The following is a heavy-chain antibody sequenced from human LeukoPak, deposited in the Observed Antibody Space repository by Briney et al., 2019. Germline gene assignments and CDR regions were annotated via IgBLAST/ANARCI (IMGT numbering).Heavy chain of an antibody. J-gene: IGHJ5*01. V-gene: IGHV5-51*01. CDR1: GYTFANYR. CDR2: IYPGDSDT. CDR3: ATSRYCTNGVCYTQHDS. D-gene: IGHD2-8*01. Sequence: GESLKISCKGSGYTFANYRIAWVRQMPGKGLEWMGIIYPGDSDTRYSPSFQGQVTISADKSIRSAYLQWSSPKASDTAMYYCATSRYCTNGVCYTQHDSWGQGTLVTVSS.